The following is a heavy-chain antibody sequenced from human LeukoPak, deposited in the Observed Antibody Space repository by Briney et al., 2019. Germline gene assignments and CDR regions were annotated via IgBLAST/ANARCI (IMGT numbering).Heavy chain of an antibody. D-gene: IGHD3-10*02. J-gene: IGHJ6*04. CDR2: INDDETST. V-gene: IGHV3-74*01. Sequence: GGSLRLSCAASGFSFSSSWMHWVRQVPGKGLEWVSRINDDETSTTYAESVKGRFTISRDNAKNSLYLQMNSLRAEDTAVYYCAELGITMIGGVWGKGTTVTISS. CDR1: GFSFSSSW. CDR3: AELGITMIGGV.